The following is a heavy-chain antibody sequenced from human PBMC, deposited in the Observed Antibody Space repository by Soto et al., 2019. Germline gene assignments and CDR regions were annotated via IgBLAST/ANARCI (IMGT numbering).Heavy chain of an antibody. D-gene: IGHD2-2*01. Sequence: SETLSLTCAVYGGSFSGYYWSWIRQPPGKWQEWIGEINHSGSTNYNPSLKSRVTISVDTSKDQFSLKLSSVTAADTAVYYCARGSKDCSSTSCLKKRFDYWGQGTLVTVSS. CDR3: ARGSKDCSSTSCLKKRFDY. CDR1: GGSFSGYY. CDR2: INHSGST. J-gene: IGHJ4*02. V-gene: IGHV4-34*01.